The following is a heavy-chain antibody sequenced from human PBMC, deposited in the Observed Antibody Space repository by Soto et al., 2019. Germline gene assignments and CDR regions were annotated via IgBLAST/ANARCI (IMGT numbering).Heavy chain of an antibody. CDR1: EFTFNTYA. CDR3: ARDVGNYVPYYYGMDV. J-gene: IGHJ6*02. Sequence: QAQLVESGGGVVQPGRSLRLSCAASEFTFNTYAMPWVRQAPGKGLEWVAVIAYDGNDKHYADSVKGRFTISRDNSKNALYLQMNTLRPEDTAMYYCARDVGNYVPYYYGMDVWGQGTTVTVSS. CDR2: IAYDGNDK. V-gene: IGHV3-30*03. D-gene: IGHD1-7*01.